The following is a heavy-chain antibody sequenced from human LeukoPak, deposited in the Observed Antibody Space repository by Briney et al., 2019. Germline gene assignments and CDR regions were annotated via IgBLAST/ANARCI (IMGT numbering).Heavy chain of an antibody. D-gene: IGHD4-17*01. V-gene: IGHV3-7*01. J-gene: IGHJ4*02. CDR3: ARDIYGDNYFDY. Sequence: SGGSLRLSCAASGFTFSTYWMSWVRQAPGKGLEWVANIEQDGSEKYSVDSVKGRFTISRDNAKNSLYLQMNSLRAEDTAVYYCARDIYGDNYFDYWGQGTLVTVSS. CDR2: IEQDGSEK. CDR1: GFTFSTYW.